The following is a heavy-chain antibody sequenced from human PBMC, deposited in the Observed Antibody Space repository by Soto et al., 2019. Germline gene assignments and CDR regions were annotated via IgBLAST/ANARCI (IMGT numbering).Heavy chain of an antibody. V-gene: IGHV3-23*01. CDR1: EFANTSYP. J-gene: IGHJ4*02. CDR2: ISGSGGST. Sequence: GGSLRGPLASSEFANTSYPSSGVRQAPGKCLEWVSAISGSGGSTYYADSLKGRLTMSRDNSKNTLYLQMLNPRAEDTAVYYCAKELGGGNYGSGTWEYGVQGTLATVSS. D-gene: IGHD3-10*01. CDR3: AKELGGGNYGSGTWEY.